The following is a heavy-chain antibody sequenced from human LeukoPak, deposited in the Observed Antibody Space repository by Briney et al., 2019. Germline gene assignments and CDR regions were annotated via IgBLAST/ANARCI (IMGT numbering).Heavy chain of an antibody. J-gene: IGHJ4*02. D-gene: IGHD3-9*01. CDR1: GGTFSSYA. V-gene: IGHV1-69*04. CDR2: IIPILGIA. Sequence: ASVKVSCKASGGTFSSYAISWVRQAPGQGLEWMGRIIPILGIANYAQKFQGRVTITADKSTSTAYMELGSLRSEDTAVYYCARGDTYYDILTGGYFDYWGQGTLVTVSS. CDR3: ARGDTYYDILTGGYFDY.